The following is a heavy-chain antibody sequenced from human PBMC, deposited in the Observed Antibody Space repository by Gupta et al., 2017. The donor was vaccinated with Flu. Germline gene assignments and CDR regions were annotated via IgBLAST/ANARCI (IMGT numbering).Heavy chain of an antibody. V-gene: IGHV4-61*02. CDR3: AREVPDFGNYYFDY. Sequence: QVQLQESGPGLVKPSQTLSLTCTVSGGSISSGSYYWSWIRQPAGKGLEWIGRIYTSGSTNYNPSLKSRVTISVDTSKNQFSLKLSSVTAADTAVYYCAREVPDFGNYYFDYWGQGTLVTVSS. CDR1: GGSISSGSYY. J-gene: IGHJ4*02. CDR2: IYTSGST. D-gene: IGHD4/OR15-4a*01.